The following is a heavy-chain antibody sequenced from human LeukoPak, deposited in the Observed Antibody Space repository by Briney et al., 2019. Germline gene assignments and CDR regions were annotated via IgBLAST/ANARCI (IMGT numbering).Heavy chain of an antibody. Sequence: ASVKVSCKASGYTFTSYGISWVRQAPGQGLEWMGWINAYNGKTNYVQKFQGRVTMTTDTSTNTAYMELRSLRSDDTAVYYCARDGGREYKYGFDYWGQGTLVTVSS. J-gene: IGHJ4*02. CDR1: GYTFTSYG. CDR3: ARDGGREYKYGFDY. D-gene: IGHD5-18*01. CDR2: INAYNGKT. V-gene: IGHV1-18*01.